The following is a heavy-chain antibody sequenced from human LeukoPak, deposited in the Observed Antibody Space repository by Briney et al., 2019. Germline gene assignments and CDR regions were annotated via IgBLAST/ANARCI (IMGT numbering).Heavy chain of an antibody. Sequence: PSETLSLTCTVSGGSISSYYWSWIRQPAGKGLEWIGRIYTSGSTNYNPSLKSRLTMSVDTSKNQFSLKLRSVTAADTAVYYCARDRTDSSGYYEHYFDYWGQGTLVTVSS. CDR2: IYTSGST. CDR3: ARDRTDSSGYYEHYFDY. V-gene: IGHV4-4*07. CDR1: GGSISSYY. J-gene: IGHJ4*02. D-gene: IGHD3-22*01.